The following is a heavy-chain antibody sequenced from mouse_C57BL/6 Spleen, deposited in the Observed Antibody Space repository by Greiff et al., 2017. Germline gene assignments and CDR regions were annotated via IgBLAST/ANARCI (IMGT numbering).Heavy chain of an antibody. J-gene: IGHJ3*01. V-gene: IGHV5-4*01. CDR3: ARADDGAY. Sequence: EVHLVESGGGLVKPGGSLKLSCAASGFTFSSYAMSWVRQTPEKRLEWVATISDGGSYTYYPDNVKGRFTISRDNAKNNLYLQMSHLKSEDTAMYYCARADDGAYWGQGTLVTVSA. CDR2: ISDGGSYT. D-gene: IGHD1-2*01. CDR1: GFTFSSYA.